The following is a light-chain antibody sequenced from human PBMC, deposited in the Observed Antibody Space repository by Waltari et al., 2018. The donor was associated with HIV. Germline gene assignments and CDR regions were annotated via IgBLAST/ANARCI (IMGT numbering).Light chain of an antibody. J-gene: IGKJ1*01. Sequence: DIQMTQSPSPLSASVGARVTITCRASHSLSSWLTWYQQEPGKAPKLLIYKASTLERGVPSRFSGSGSGTEFTLTISSLQPNDFATYYCQQYNSYSWTFGQGTKVDIK. CDR2: KAS. V-gene: IGKV1-5*03. CDR3: QQYNSYSWT. CDR1: HSLSSW.